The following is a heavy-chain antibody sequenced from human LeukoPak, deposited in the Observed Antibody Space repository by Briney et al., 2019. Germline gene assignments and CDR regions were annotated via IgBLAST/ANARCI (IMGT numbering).Heavy chain of an antibody. J-gene: IGHJ4*02. D-gene: IGHD3-22*01. Sequence: PGRSLRLSCAASGFTFDDYAMHWVRQAPGKGLEWVSGISWNSGSIGYADSVKGRFTISRDNAKNSLYLQMNSLRAEDTALYYCAKDGDYCDSSGYVDYWGQGTLVTVSS. CDR1: GFTFDDYA. CDR2: ISWNSGSI. CDR3: AKDGDYCDSSGYVDY. V-gene: IGHV3-9*01.